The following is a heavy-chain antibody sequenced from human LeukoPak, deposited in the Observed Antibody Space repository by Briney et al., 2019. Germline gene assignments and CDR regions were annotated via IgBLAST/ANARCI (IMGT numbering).Heavy chain of an antibody. Sequence: ASVKGSCKASGYTFTAYYIHWVRRAPGQGLEWKGWINPNSGGTESAQKFQGRVTMTRDTSISTAYMELSRLRSDDTAVYYCTRDHCTSINCYEYNYYGMDVWGQGTTVTVSS. CDR2: INPNSGGT. CDR3: TRDHCTSINCYEYNYYGMDV. CDR1: GYTFTAYY. V-gene: IGHV1-2*02. J-gene: IGHJ6*02. D-gene: IGHD2-2*01.